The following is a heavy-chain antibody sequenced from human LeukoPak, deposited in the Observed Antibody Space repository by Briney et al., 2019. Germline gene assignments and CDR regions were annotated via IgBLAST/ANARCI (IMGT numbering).Heavy chain of an antibody. CDR3: ASPLGYCSSTNCYGDY. J-gene: IGHJ4*02. V-gene: IGHV4-39*01. CDR2: IYYSGST. Sequence: SSETLSLTCTVSGGSISSSSYYWGWIRQPPGKGLEWIGSIYYSGSTYYNPSLKSRVTILVDTSKNQFSLKLSSVTAADTAVYYCASPLGYCSSTNCYGDYWGQGTLVTVSS. CDR1: GGSISSSSYY. D-gene: IGHD2-2*01.